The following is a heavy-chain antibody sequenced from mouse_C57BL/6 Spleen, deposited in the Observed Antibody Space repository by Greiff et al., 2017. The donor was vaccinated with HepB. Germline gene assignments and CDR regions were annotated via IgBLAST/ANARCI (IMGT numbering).Heavy chain of an antibody. Sequence: QVQLKQPGAELVMPGASVKLSCKASGYTFTSYWMHWVKQRPGQGLEWIGEIDPSDSYTNYNQKFKGKSTLTVDKSSSTAYMQLSSLTSEDSAVYYCARAYYGSSYFDYWGQGTTRTVSS. CDR2: IDPSDSYT. J-gene: IGHJ2*01. V-gene: IGHV1-69*01. CDR3: ARAYYGSSYFDY. D-gene: IGHD1-1*01. CDR1: GYTFTSYW.